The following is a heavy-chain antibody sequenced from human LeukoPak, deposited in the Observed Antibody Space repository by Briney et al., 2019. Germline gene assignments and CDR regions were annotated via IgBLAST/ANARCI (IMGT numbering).Heavy chain of an antibody. D-gene: IGHD3-10*01. Sequence: GGSLRLSCAGSGFTFNRYWMHWVRQAPGKGLEWVANIKEDGSEKYYVDSVKGRFTISRDNAKNSVYLQMNRLRAEDTAVYYCARAEEGGSGTYYRVLYFDYWGQGTLVTVSS. CDR3: ARAEEGGSGTYYRVLYFDY. V-gene: IGHV3-7*02. CDR2: IKEDGSEK. CDR1: GFTFNRYW. J-gene: IGHJ4*02.